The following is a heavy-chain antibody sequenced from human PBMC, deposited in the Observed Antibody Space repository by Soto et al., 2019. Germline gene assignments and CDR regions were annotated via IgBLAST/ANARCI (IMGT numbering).Heavy chain of an antibody. D-gene: IGHD4-17*01. CDR3: ARGSMTTINWFDP. J-gene: IGHJ5*02. Sequence: QVQLQESGPGLVKPSQTLSLTCTVSGGSISSGDYYWSWIRQPPGKGLEWIGYIYYSGSTYYNPSLKSRVTTSVDTSKNQFSLKLSSVTAADTAVYYCARGSMTTINWFDPWGQGTLVTVSS. V-gene: IGHV4-30-4*01. CDR2: IYYSGST. CDR1: GGSISSGDYY.